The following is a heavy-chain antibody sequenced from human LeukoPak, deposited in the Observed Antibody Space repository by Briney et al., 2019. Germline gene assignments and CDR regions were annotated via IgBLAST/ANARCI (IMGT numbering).Heavy chain of an antibody. J-gene: IGHJ4*02. CDR3: ARIRDSSWDPFDY. CDR2: IYYSGST. CDR1: GGSISSYY. Sequence: PSETLSLTCTVSGGSISSYYWSWIRQPPGKGLEWIGYIYYSGSTNYNPSLKSRVTISVDTSKNQFSLKLSSVTGADTAVYYCARIRDSSWDPFDYWGQGTLVTVSS. V-gene: IGHV4-59*01. D-gene: IGHD6-13*01.